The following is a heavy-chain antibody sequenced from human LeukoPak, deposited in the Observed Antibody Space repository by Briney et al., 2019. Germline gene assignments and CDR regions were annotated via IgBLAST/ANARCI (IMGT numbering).Heavy chain of an antibody. CDR2: MNPSGST. CDR3: ARGRQDVTMIVVVMTAVSYYLDV. Sequence: PSETLSLTCAVYGGSFSGYHWTWIRQTPGKGLEWIGEMNPSGSTNYNPSLKSRVTISVDTSKNRFSLKLSSVTAADTAVYYCARGRQDVTMIVVVMTAVSYYLDVWGKGTTVTVS. J-gene: IGHJ6*03. D-gene: IGHD3-22*01. V-gene: IGHV4-34*01. CDR1: GGSFSGYH.